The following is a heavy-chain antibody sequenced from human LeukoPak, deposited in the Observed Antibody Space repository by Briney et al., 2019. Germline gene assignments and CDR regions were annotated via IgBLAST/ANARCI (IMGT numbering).Heavy chain of an antibody. CDR3: ARVGYSSGWNTYYFDY. Sequence: PGGSLRLSCAASGFTFSDYYMSWIRQAPGKGLEWVSYISSSGSTIYYADSVKGRFTISRANAKHSLSLQMNSLRAEDTAVYYCARVGYSSGWNTYYFDYWGQGTLVTVSS. J-gene: IGHJ4*02. CDR1: GFTFSDYY. D-gene: IGHD6-19*01. CDR2: ISSSGSTI. V-gene: IGHV3-11*04.